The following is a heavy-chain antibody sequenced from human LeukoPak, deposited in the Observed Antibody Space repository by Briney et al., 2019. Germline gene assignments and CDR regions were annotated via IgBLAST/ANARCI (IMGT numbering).Heavy chain of an antibody. CDR2: ISSSSSYI. J-gene: IGHJ6*02. CDR1: GFTFSSYS. CDR3: ARDGGGAAAGTEDYYYGMDV. Sequence: GGSLRLSCAASGFTFSSYSMIWVRQAPGKGLEWVSSISSSSSYIYYADSVKGRFTISRDNAKNSLYLQMNSLRAEDTAVYYCARDGGGAAAGTEDYYYGMDVWGRGTTVTVSS. V-gene: IGHV3-21*01. D-gene: IGHD6-13*01.